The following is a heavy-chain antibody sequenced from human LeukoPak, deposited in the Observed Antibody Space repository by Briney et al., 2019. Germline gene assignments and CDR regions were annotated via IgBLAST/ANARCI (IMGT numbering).Heavy chain of an antibody. CDR2: INHNGNVN. J-gene: IGHJ6*02. CDR1: GFTVSSNY. Sequence: GGSLRLSCAASGFTVSSNYMSWVRQAPGKGLEWVASINHNGNVNYYVDSVKGRFTISRDDAKNSLYLQMSNLRAEDTAVYFCARGGGLDVWGQGATVTVSS. D-gene: IGHD3-16*01. CDR3: ARGGGLDV. V-gene: IGHV3-7*03.